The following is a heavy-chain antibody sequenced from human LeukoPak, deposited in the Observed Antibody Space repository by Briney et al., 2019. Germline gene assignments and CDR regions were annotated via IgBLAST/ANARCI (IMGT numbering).Heavy chain of an antibody. J-gene: IGHJ4*02. D-gene: IGHD4-17*01. CDR2: LFYNEDA. CDR3: AKGETVTTSPFDH. Sequence: PSDPLSLSCAVSGGSMSHFHWNWFRKPPGKGLEWIGSLFYNEDAKYNPSVKSRVTMSIDTSKSQFSLRLTSVTAADTAVYYCAKGETVTTSPFDHWGQGLLVTVSS. CDR1: GGSMSHFH. V-gene: IGHV4-59*01.